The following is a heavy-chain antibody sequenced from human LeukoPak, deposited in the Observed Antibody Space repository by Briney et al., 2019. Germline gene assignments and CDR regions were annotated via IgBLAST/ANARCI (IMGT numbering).Heavy chain of an antibody. D-gene: IGHD3-10*01. CDR3: TKTYYYGSGSLDY. Sequence: GGSLRLSCAASGFIFSNAWMSWVRQAPGKGLEWVGRIKSKTDGGTTDYAAPVKGRFTISRDDSKNTLYLQMNSLKTEDTAIYYCTKTYYYGSGSLDYWGQGTLATVSS. CDR2: IKSKTDGGTT. J-gene: IGHJ4*02. V-gene: IGHV3-15*01. CDR1: GFIFSNAW.